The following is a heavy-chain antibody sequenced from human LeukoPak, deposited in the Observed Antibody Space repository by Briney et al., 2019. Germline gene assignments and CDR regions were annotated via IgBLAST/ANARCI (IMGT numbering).Heavy chain of an antibody. CDR3: ARALMVRGVGDWFDP. J-gene: IGHJ5*02. Sequence: PSETLSLTCTVSGGSISSGGYYWSWIRQHPGKGLEWIGYIYYSGSTYYNPSPKSRVTISVDTSKNQFSLKLSSVTAADTAVYYCARALMVRGVGDWFDPWGQGTLVTVSS. V-gene: IGHV4-31*03. CDR1: GGSISSGGYY. D-gene: IGHD3-10*01. CDR2: IYYSGST.